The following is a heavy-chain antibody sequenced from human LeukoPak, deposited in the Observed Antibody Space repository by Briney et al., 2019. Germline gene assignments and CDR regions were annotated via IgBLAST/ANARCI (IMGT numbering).Heavy chain of an antibody. D-gene: IGHD5-24*01. J-gene: IGHJ4*02. CDR2: IYFSGSS. CDR3: ARHVRSGYNFLDY. CDR1: GGSMSNYY. V-gene: IGHV4-59*08. Sequence: PSETLSLTCTVSGGSMSNYYWSWIRQPPGKGLEWIGYIYFSGSSNYNPSLKSRVTMSADTSKNQFSLKLSSVTAADTAVYYCARHVRSGYNFLDYWGQGNLVTVSS.